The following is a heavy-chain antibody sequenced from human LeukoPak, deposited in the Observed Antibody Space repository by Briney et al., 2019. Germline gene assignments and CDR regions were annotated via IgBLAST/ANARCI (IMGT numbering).Heavy chain of an antibody. CDR1: GYSFTSYW. J-gene: IGHJ6*04. CDR2: IDPSDSYT. CDR3: ARYVPYGDYVNYYYYGMDV. V-gene: IGHV5-10-1*01. Sequence: GESLKISCKGSGYSFTSYWISWVRQMPGKGLEWMGRIDPSDSYTNYSPSFQGHVTISADKSISTAYLQWSSLKASDTAMYYCARYVPYGDYVNYYYYGMDVWGKGTTVTVSS. D-gene: IGHD4-17*01.